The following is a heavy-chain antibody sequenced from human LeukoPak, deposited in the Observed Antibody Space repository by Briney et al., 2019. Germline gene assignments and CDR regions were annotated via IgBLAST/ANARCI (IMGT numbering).Heavy chain of an antibody. CDR1: GGTFSSYA. CDR2: MITIVGTA. J-gene: IGHJ3*02. Sequence: GGSVRVSCKASGGTFSSYASSGVRQAPGQGVEGMGGMITIVGTANYAQKFEGRVTITAEKTTRKAYMELSSLTSEDTAVYYCAEAERHGHHDAFDIWGQGTMVTVSS. D-gene: IGHD1-1*01. CDR3: AEAERHGHHDAFDI. V-gene: IGHV1-69*06.